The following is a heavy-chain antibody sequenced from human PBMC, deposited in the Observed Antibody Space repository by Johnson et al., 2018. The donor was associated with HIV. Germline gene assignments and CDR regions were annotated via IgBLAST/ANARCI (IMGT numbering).Heavy chain of an antibody. CDR1: GFSVSSNY. CDR2: IYSGGST. CDR3: ARGGYNWNDERADAFDL. V-gene: IGHV3-53*01. D-gene: IGHD1-1*01. Sequence: VQLVESGGGLIQPGGSLRLACAASGFSVSSNYMSWVRQAPGKGLEWVSVIYSGGSTYYADSVKGRLTISRDHSKNTLYLQMNSLREDDTALFYCARGGYNWNDERADAFDLWGQGTMVTVSS. J-gene: IGHJ3*01.